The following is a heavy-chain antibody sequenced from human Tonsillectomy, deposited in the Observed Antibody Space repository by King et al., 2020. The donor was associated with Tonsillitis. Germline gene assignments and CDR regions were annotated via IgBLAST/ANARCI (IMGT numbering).Heavy chain of an antibody. V-gene: IGHV1-69*01. Sequence: VQLVESGAEVKKPGTSVKVSCKASGDTFSSYSISWVRQAPGQGLEWMGGTIPLFGTANYAQKFQGRVTIIADGSTSTVYMELSSLGSEDTAVYYCARAEDTAMAYFIHVWRRGPADTVPS. CDR3: ARAEDTAMAYFIHV. CDR2: TIPLFGTA. D-gene: IGHD5-18*01. J-gene: IGHJ6*03. CDR1: GDTFSSYS.